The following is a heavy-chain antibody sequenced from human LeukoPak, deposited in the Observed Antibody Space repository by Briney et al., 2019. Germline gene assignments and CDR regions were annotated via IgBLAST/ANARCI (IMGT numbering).Heavy chain of an antibody. D-gene: IGHD3-22*01. CDR2: ISGSGGTT. V-gene: IGHV3-23*01. J-gene: IGHJ3*02. CDR3: AKDRGYYDSSGEDAFDI. Sequence: GGSLRLSCGASGFAFSSHAMSWVRQAPGKGLEWVSSISGSGGTTNYADSVKGRFTLSRDNSKNTLYLQMNSLRAEDTAVYYCAKDRGYYDSSGEDAFDIWGQRTMVTVSS. CDR1: GFAFSSHA.